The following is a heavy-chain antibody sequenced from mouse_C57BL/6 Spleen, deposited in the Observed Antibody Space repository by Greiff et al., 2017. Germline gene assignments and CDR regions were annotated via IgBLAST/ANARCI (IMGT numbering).Heavy chain of an antibody. V-gene: IGHV1-4*01. CDR1: GYTFTSYT. D-gene: IGHD2-4*01. J-gene: IGHJ4*01. CDR2: IKPSSGYT. CDR3: ARSYYDYDRYYAMDY. Sequence: QVQLQQSGAELARPGASVKMSCKASGYTFTSYTMHWVKQRPGQGLEWIGYIKPSSGYTKYNQKFKDKATLTADKSSSTAYMQLSSLTSEDSAVYYCARSYYDYDRYYAMDYWGQGTSVTVSS.